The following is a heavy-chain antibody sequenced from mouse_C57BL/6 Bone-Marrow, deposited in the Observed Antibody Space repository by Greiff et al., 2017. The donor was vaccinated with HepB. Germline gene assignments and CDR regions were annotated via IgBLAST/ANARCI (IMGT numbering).Heavy chain of an antibody. CDR2: ISNGGGST. J-gene: IGHJ4*01. Sequence: DVKLVESGGGLVQPGGSLKLSCAASGFTFSDYYMYWVRQTPEKRLEWVAYISNGGGSTYYPDTVKGRFTISRDNAKNTLYLQMSRLKSEDTAMYYCARRTTAMDYWGQGTSVTVSS. CDR1: GFTFSDYY. CDR3: ARRTTAMDY. V-gene: IGHV5-12*01. D-gene: IGHD1-2*01.